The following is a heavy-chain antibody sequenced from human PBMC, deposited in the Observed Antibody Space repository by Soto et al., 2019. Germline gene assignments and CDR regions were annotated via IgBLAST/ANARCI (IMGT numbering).Heavy chain of an antibody. V-gene: IGHV4-4*02. CDR1: GGSISSSNW. J-gene: IGHJ6*02. CDR2: IYHSGST. CDR3: ARDQVTMVRGVIYYYYGMDV. Sequence: PSETLSLTCAVSGGSISSSNWWSWVRQPPGKGLEWIGEIYHSGSTNYNPSLKSRVTISVDKSKNQFSLKLSSVTAADTAVYYCARDQVTMVRGVIYYYYGMDVWGQGTTVTV. D-gene: IGHD3-10*01.